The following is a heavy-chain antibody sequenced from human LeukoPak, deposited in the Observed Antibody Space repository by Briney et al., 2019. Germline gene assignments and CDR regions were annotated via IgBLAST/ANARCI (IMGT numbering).Heavy chain of an antibody. CDR1: GFTFSRSR. V-gene: IGHV3-7*01. Sequence: PGGSLRLSFVASGFTFSRSRMDWVRQAPGKGLEWVANIKGDGSETHYVDSAKGRFTISRDNAKNYLYLQIDRVRVEDTAIYYCAKSLDYWGQGALLTVSS. CDR3: AKSLDY. CDR2: IKGDGSET. J-gene: IGHJ4*02.